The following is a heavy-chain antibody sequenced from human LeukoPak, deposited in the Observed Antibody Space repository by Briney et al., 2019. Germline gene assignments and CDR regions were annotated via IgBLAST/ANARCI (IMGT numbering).Heavy chain of an antibody. J-gene: IGHJ5*02. CDR2: IYSGGST. V-gene: IGHV3-53*01. CDR3: TKDPYSSGPNWFDP. D-gene: IGHD6-19*01. Sequence: GGSLRLSCAASGFTVSSNYMSWVRQAPGKGLEWVSVIYSGGSTYYADSVKGRFTISRDNFKNTLYLQMNSLRAEDTAVYYCTKDPYSSGPNWFDPWGQGTLVTVSS. CDR1: GFTVSSNY.